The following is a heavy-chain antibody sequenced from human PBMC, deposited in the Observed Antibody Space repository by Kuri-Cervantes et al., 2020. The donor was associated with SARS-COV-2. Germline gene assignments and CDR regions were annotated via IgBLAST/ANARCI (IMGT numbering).Heavy chain of an antibody. CDR2: IFHDGST. D-gene: IGHD2-2*02. Sequence: SETLSRTSVGSGGAINTYNWWTWVRQPPGKGLQWSAEIFHDGSTKFNPSLSLRGRVTMSLDKSKTHFSLNLTSVTAAATAVYYCARESTYTFDIWGQGTLVTVSS. CDR1: GGAINTYNW. J-gene: IGHJ3*02. CDR3: ARESTYTFDI. V-gene: IGHV4/OR15-8*01.